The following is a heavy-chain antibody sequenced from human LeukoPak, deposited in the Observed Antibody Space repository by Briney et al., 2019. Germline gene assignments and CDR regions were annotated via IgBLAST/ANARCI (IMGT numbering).Heavy chain of an antibody. J-gene: IGHJ4*02. D-gene: IGHD3-10*01. CDR1: GFTFSSYA. V-gene: IGHV3-23*01. Sequence: PGGSLRLSCAASGFTFSSYAMSWVRQAPGKGLEWVSAISGSGGSTYYADSVKGRFTISRDNSKNTLYLQMNSLRAEDTAVYYCAKGGQVTMVRGVIIYFDYWGQGTLVTVSS. CDR2: ISGSGGST. CDR3: AKGGQVTMVRGVIIYFDY.